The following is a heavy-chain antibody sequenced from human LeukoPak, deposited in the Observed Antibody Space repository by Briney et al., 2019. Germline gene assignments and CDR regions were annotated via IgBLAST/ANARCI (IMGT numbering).Heavy chain of an antibody. CDR3: ARSTGSRVLNAFDI. J-gene: IGHJ3*02. V-gene: IGHV4-59*08. D-gene: IGHD1-1*01. CDR1: GGSISSYY. Sequence: SETLSLTCTVSGGSISSYYWSWVRQPPGKGLEWVGYIYYSGSTDYNPSLKSRVTISVDTSKNQFSLKLSSVTAADTAVYYCARSTGSRVLNAFDIWGQGTMDTVSS. CDR2: IYYSGST.